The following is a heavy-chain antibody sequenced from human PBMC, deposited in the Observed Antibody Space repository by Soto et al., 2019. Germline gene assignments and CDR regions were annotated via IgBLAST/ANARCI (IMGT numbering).Heavy chain of an antibody. J-gene: IGHJ4*02. CDR1: GGSISSSSYY. CDR2: IYYSGST. Sequence: SETLSLTCTVSGGSISSSSYYWGWIRQPPGKGLEWIGSIYYSGSTYYNPSLKSGVTISVDTSKNQFSLKLSSVTAADTAVYYCARRRSIAARGDDYWGQGTLVTVSS. V-gene: IGHV4-39*01. CDR3: ARRRSIAARGDDY. D-gene: IGHD6-6*01.